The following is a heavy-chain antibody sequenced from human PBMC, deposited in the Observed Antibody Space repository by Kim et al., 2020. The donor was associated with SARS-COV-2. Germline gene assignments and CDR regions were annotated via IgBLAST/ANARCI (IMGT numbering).Heavy chain of an antibody. CDR1: GYTFTSYY. J-gene: IGHJ6*02. V-gene: IGHV1-46*01. Sequence: ASVKVSCKASGYTFTSYYMHWVRQAPGQGLEWMGIINPSGGSTSCAQKFQGRVTMTRDTSTSTVYMELSSLRSEDTAVYYCALSSGWVTYYYGMDVWGQGTTVTVSS. D-gene: IGHD6-19*01. CDR2: INPSGGST. CDR3: ALSSGWVTYYYGMDV.